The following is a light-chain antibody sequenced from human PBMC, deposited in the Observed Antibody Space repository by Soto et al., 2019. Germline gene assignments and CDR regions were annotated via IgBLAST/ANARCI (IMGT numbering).Light chain of an antibody. CDR2: AAS. J-gene: IGKJ1*01. V-gene: IGKV1-27*01. CDR3: QKYNGARWT. CDR1: QSISTW. Sequence: DIQMTQSPSSLSASVGDRVTITCRASQSISTWLAWYQQKPGTAPKLLIYAASSLQSGVPSRFSGSGSGTDFTLTISSLQPEDVATYYCQKYNGARWTFGQGTKVDIK.